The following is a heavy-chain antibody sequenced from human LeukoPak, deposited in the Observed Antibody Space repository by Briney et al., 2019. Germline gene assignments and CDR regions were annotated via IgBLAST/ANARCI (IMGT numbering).Heavy chain of an antibody. CDR3: ARGTGLIAGDQLDY. J-gene: IGHJ4*02. Sequence: PSETLSLTCAVYGGSFSGYYWSWIRQPSGKGLEWIGEINHSGSTNYNPSLKSRVTISVDTSKNQFSLKLSSVTAADTAVYYCARGTGLIAGDQLDYWGQGTLVTVSS. CDR1: GGSFSGYY. D-gene: IGHD6-13*01. V-gene: IGHV4-34*01. CDR2: INHSGST.